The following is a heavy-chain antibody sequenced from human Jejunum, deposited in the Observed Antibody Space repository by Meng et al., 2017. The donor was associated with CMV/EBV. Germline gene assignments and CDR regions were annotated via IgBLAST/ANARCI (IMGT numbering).Heavy chain of an antibody. CDR2: INSDGTST. Sequence: SCAASGFTFSSFWMLWVRQAPGKGPEWVSGINSDGTSTSYADSVKGRFTISRDNAKNTLYLQMNSLRAEDTAVYYCATSRTYDYWGQGTLVTVSS. CDR3: ATSRTYDY. J-gene: IGHJ4*02. CDR1: GFTFSSFW. V-gene: IGHV3-74*01.